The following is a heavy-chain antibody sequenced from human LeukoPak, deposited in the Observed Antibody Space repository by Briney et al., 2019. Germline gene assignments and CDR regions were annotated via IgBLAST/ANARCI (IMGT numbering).Heavy chain of an antibody. J-gene: IGHJ5*02. CDR3: ARDRTVVVVVAATQAHWFDP. V-gene: IGHV4-39*07. CDR2: FSYSGST. D-gene: IGHD2-15*01. Sequence: PSETLSLTCPVSGDSLSSSSYYWGWICQPPGKGLEWIGSFSYSGSTYFNPSLKSRVTISVDTSKNQFSLKLSSVTAADTAVYYCARDRTVVVVVAATQAHWFDPWGQGTLVTVSS. CDR1: GDSLSSSSYY.